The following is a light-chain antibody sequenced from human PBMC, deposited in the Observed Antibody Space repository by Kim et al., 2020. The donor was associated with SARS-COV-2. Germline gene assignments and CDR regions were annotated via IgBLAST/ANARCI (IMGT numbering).Light chain of an antibody. CDR1: QLGDKY. CDR3: QTWDSTSDV. J-gene: IGLJ2*01. CDR2: QDS. Sequence: SYELTQPPSVSVSPGQTASITCSGDQLGDKYACWYQQKSGQSPVLVMFQDSKRPSGIPERFSGSNSGNTATLTISGTQAMDEADYYCQTWDSTSDVFGGGTQLTVL. V-gene: IGLV3-1*01.